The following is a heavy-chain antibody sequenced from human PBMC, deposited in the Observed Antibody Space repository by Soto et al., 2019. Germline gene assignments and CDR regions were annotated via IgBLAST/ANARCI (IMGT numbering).Heavy chain of an antibody. CDR1: GFTFSSYW. CDR2: INSDGSST. CDR3: ARGPPEDCSGGSCYSESYSVFDY. J-gene: IGHJ4*02. D-gene: IGHD2-15*01. Sequence: GGSLRLSCAASGFTFSSYWMHWVRQAPGKGLVWVSRINSDGSSTSYADSVKGRFTISRDNAKNTLYLQMNSLRAEDTAVYYCARGPPEDCSGGSCYSESYSVFDYWGQGTLVTVSS. V-gene: IGHV3-74*01.